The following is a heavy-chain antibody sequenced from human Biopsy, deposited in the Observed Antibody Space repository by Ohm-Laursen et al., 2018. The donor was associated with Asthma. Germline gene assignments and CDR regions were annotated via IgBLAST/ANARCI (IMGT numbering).Heavy chain of an antibody. D-gene: IGHD3-3*01. CDR1: GGSFSAYY. CDR2: LNHSGST. V-gene: IGHV4-34*01. CDR3: ARAASTTVFWSGYSHNWFDP. J-gene: IGHJ5*02. Sequence: SETLSLTCAVYGGSFSAYYWSWIRQPPGKGLEWIAELNHSGSTNYNPSLKSRFTMSVDTSKNHLFLNLSSVTAADTSVYYCARAASTTVFWSGYSHNWFDPWGQGTLVTVSS.